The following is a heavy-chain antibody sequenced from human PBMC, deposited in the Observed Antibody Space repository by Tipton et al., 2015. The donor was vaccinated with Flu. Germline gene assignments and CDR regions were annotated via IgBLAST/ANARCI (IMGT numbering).Heavy chain of an antibody. CDR1: GFTFSSYA. J-gene: IGHJ4*02. Sequence: LRLSCAASGFTFSSYAMSWVRQAPGKGLEWVSAISGSGGSTYYADSVKGRFTISRDNSKNTLYLQMNSLRAEDTAVYYCAKGPYSSGLGGYWGQGTLVTVSS. CDR3: AKGPYSSGLGGY. V-gene: IGHV3-23*01. D-gene: IGHD6-19*01. CDR2: ISGSGGST.